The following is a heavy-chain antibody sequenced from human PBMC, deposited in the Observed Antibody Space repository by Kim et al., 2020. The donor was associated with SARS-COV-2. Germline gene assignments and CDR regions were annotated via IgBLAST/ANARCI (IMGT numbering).Heavy chain of an antibody. Sequence: SVKGRFNISRDNAKNALYLQMNSLRAEDTAVYYCARAYYDILTGYYYGMDVWGQGTTVTVSS. D-gene: IGHD3-9*01. J-gene: IGHJ6*02. V-gene: IGHV3-11*06. CDR3: ARAYYDILTGYYYGMDV.